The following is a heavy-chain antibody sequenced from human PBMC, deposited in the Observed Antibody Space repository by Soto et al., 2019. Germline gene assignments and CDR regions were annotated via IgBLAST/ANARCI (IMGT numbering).Heavy chain of an antibody. D-gene: IGHD6-6*01. V-gene: IGHV3-48*03. J-gene: IGHJ4*02. CDR3: AREGSYSSSSRYYFDY. CDR2: ISSSGSTR. CDR1: GFTFSTYE. Sequence: GGSLRLSCAASGFTFSTYEMNWVRQAPGKGLEWVSYISSSGSTRHYADSVKGRFTISRDNARNSLYLQMNSLRAEDTAVYYCAREGSYSSSSRYYFDYWGQGTLVTVSS.